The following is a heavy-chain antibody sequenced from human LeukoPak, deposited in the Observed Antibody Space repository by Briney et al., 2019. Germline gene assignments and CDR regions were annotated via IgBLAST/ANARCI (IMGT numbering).Heavy chain of an antibody. D-gene: IGHD3-9*01. CDR2: IYYSGSI. CDR3: ARADVLRYFDWLDSGYYFDY. J-gene: IGHJ4*02. Sequence: PSETLSLTCTVSGGSISSYYWSWIRQPPGKGLEWIGYIYYSGSINYNPSLKSRVTISVDTSKNHFSQKLSSVTAADTAVYYCARADVLRYFDWLDSGYYFDYWGQGTLVTVSS. CDR1: GGSISSYY. V-gene: IGHV4-59*01.